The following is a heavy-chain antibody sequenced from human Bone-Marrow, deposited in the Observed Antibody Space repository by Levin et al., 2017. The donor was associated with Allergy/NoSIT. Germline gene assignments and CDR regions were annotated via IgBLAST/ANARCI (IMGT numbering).Heavy chain of an antibody. CDR3: ALTTQYNFVDYGLDV. CDR1: GVSFSDHH. D-gene: IGHD1-20*01. CDR2: IRNEANGYTT. Sequence: GESLKISCAVSGVSFSDHHMDWVRQAPGKGLEWVGRIRNEANGYTTEYATSVEGRFVVSRDDSRSSLSLQMNSLKTDDTAVYYCALTTQYNFVDYGLDVWGQGTTVTVSS. V-gene: IGHV3-72*01. J-gene: IGHJ6*02.